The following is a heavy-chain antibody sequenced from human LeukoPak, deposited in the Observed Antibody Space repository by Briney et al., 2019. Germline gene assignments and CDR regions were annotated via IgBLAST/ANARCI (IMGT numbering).Heavy chain of an antibody. Sequence: GGSLRLSCAASGFTFSGSTIHWVRQASGKGLEWVGRMRSKANSFVTTYAASGQGRFTISRDDSKNTAYLQMNNLKIEDTAMYYFTTDQFNSFDVWGQGTVVTVSA. CDR1: GFTFSGST. D-gene: IGHD5-24*01. CDR2: MRSKANSFVT. J-gene: IGHJ3*01. V-gene: IGHV3-73*01. CDR3: TTDQFNSFDV.